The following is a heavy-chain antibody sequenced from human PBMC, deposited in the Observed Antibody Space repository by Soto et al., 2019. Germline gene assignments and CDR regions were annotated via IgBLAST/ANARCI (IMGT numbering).Heavy chain of an antibody. D-gene: IGHD3-10*01. CDR2: IYHSGST. CDR3: ARQGFGELHGLVDV. Sequence: SETLSLTCAVSGGSIISGGYSWSWIRQAPGKGLEWIGYIYHSGSTNYNPSLKSRVTISLDKSKNQFSLKLSSVTAADTALYYCARQGFGELHGLVDVWGQGTTVTVSS. J-gene: IGHJ6*02. CDR1: GGSIISGGYS. V-gene: IGHV4-30-2*01.